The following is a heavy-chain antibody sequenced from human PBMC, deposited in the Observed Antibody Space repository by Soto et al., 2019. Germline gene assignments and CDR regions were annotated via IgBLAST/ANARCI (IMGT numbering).Heavy chain of an antibody. V-gene: IGHV3-11*01. J-gene: IGHJ6*03. CDR2: ISSSGSTI. Sequence: ESGGGLVKPGGSLRLSCAASGFTFSDYYMSWIRQAPGKGLEWVSYISSSGSTIYYADSVKGRFTISRDNAKNSLYLQMNSLRAEDTAVYYCAREGGTMVRGVIITYYYMDVWGKGTTVTVSS. CDR1: GFTFSDYY. D-gene: IGHD3-10*01. CDR3: AREGGTMVRGVIITYYYMDV.